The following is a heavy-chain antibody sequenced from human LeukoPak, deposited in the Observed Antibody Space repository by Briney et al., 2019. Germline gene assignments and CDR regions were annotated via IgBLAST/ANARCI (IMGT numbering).Heavy chain of an antibody. CDR2: ISAYNGNT. Sequence: GASVKVSCKASGYTFTSYGISWVRQAPGQGLEWMGWISAYNGNTNYAQKLQGRVTMTTDTSTSTAYMELRSLRSDDTAVYYCARWGESETYDSSGNDAFDIWGQGTMVTVSS. CDR1: GYTFTSYG. D-gene: IGHD3-22*01. CDR3: ARWGESETYDSSGNDAFDI. V-gene: IGHV1-18*01. J-gene: IGHJ3*02.